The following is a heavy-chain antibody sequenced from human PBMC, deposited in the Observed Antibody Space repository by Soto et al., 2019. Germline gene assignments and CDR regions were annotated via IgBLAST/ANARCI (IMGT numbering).Heavy chain of an antibody. V-gene: IGHV3-7*01. J-gene: IGHJ4*02. D-gene: IGHD5-18*01. CDR3: ARWNSYGYYFDY. CDR1: GGSFSGYY. CDR2: INQDRSEK. Sequence: ETLSLTCAVYGGSFSGYYWSWIRQAPGKGLEWVANINQDRSEKYYVDSVKGRFTISRDNAKNSLYLQMNSLRAEDTAVYYCARWNSYGYYFDYWGQGTLVTVSS.